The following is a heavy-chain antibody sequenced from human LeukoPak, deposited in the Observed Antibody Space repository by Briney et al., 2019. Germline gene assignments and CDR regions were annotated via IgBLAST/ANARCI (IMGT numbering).Heavy chain of an antibody. CDR3: SRESGAFSPFGY. CDR1: GGSISSTNW. Sequence: SETLSLTCGVSGGSISSTNWYSWVRRPPGQGLEWIGEISPSGLTNYNPSLKSRATMSLDKSKNLLSLTLTSVTAADTAVYYCSRESGAFSPFGYWGQGTLVTVSS. J-gene: IGHJ4*02. CDR2: ISPSGLT. V-gene: IGHV4-4*02. D-gene: IGHD1-26*01.